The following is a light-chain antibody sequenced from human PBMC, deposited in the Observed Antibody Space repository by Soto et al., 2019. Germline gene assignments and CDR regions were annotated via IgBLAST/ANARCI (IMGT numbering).Light chain of an antibody. V-gene: IGKV1-39*01. CDR1: QSISSY. J-gene: IGKJ1*01. CDR2: AAS. CDR3: QESYSTPRT. Sequence: DIQMTQSPSSLSASVGDRVTITCRASQSISSYLNWYQQKPGKAPKLLNYAASILQSGVTSRFSGSGSGTDFTLTISSLQPEDFATYYCQESYSTPRTFGQGTKVDI.